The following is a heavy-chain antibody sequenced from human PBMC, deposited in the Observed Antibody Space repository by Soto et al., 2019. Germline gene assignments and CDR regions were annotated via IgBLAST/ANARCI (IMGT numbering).Heavy chain of an antibody. V-gene: IGHV4-39*01. Sequence: QLQLQESGPGLVKPSETLSLTCTVSGGSISSSSYYWGWIRQPPGKGLEWIGSIYYSGSTYYNPSLKSRITISVDTCNNQFSLKLSFVTAADTAVYYCASQSLSVRYNWNYSPFDPWSQGTLVTVSS. D-gene: IGHD1-7*01. CDR3: ASQSLSVRYNWNYSPFDP. CDR2: IYYSGST. CDR1: GGSISSSSYY. J-gene: IGHJ5*02.